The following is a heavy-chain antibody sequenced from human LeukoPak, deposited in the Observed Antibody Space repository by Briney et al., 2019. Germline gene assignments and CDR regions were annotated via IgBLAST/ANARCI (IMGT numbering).Heavy chain of an antibody. V-gene: IGHV3-11*04. CDR2: ISSSGSTV. J-gene: IGHJ4*02. D-gene: IGHD1-26*01. CDR3: ARPESYSGSYYDFDY. Sequence: KTGGSLRLSCAASGFTFSDYYMSWIRQAPGKGLEWVSYISSSGSTVYYADSVKGRFTISRDNAKNSLYLQMNSLGAEDTAVYYCARPESYSGSYYDFDYWGQGTLVTVSS. CDR1: GFTFSDYY.